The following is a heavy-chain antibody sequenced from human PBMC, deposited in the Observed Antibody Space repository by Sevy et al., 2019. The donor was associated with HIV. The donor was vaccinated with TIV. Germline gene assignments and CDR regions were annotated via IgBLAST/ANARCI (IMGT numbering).Heavy chain of an antibody. CDR1: GFTYSSNV. CDR2: IWDDGSDK. D-gene: IGHD1-26*01. CDR3: ARDLVGATSD. V-gene: IGHV3-30*04. J-gene: IGHJ4*02. Sequence: GSLRLSCAASGFTYSSNVMHWVRQAPGKGLEWVALIWDDGSDKYYADSVKGRFTISRDNSKNMLYLQMNSLRPEDTAVYYCARDLVGATSDWGQGTLVTVSS.